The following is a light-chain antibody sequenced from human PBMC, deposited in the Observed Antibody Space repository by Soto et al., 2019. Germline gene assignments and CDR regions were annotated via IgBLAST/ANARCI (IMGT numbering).Light chain of an antibody. J-gene: IGLJ1*01. CDR2: DVS. V-gene: IGLV2-14*01. CDR1: SSDVGGYNY. CDR3: SSYPSSSTRLYV. Sequence: QSALTQPDSVSGSPGQSITISCTGTSSDVGGYNYVSWYQQHPGKAPTLMIYDVSHRPSGVSNRVSGSKSGNTASLTISGLQADDEADYYCSSYPSSSTRLYVFVTGTKVTVL.